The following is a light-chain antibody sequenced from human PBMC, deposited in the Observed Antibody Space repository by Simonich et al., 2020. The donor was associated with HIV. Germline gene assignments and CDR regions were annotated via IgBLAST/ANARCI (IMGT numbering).Light chain of an antibody. CDR1: QTVLFRSNNKNY. V-gene: IGKV4-1*01. J-gene: IGKJ2*01. CDR3: QQYYSTPYT. Sequence: DIVMTQSPDSLAVSLGERAALNCKSSQTVLFRSNNKNYLAWYQQKPGQPPKLLIYWASTRESGVPDRFSGSGSGTDFTLTISSLQAEDVAVYYCQQYYSTPYTFGQWTKLEIK. CDR2: WAS.